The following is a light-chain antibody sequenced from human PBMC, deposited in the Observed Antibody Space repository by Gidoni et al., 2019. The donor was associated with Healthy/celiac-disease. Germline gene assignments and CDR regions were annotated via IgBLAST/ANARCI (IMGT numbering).Light chain of an antibody. CDR2: DAS. CDR1: QDISNY. J-gene: IGKJ4*01. Sequence: DIQMTPSPSSLSASVGDTVTITCQASQDISNYLNWYQQQPGKDPKLMIYDASNLETGVPSRFSGSGSGTDFTFTISRLQPEDIATYYCQQYDNLPLTFGGGTKVEIK. CDR3: QQYDNLPLT. V-gene: IGKV1-33*01.